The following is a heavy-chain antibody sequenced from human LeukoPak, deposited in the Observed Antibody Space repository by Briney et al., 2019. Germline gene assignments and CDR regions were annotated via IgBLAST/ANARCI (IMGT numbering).Heavy chain of an antibody. D-gene: IGHD6-13*01. Sequence: ASVKVSCKASGYTFTSYAVNGVRQAPGQGLVCIGWINTNTGNPTYAQGFTGRFVFSLDTSVSTAYLQISSLKAEDTAVYYCAREAGTYYYYGMDIWGQGTTVTVSS. J-gene: IGHJ6*02. CDR2: INTNTGNP. V-gene: IGHV7-4-1*02. CDR3: AREAGTYYYYGMDI. CDR1: GYTFTSYA.